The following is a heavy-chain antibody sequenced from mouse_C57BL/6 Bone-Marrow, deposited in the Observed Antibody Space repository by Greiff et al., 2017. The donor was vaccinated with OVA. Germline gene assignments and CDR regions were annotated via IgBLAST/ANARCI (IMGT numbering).Heavy chain of an antibody. Sequence: EVKLMESGGGLVKPGGSLKLSCAASGFTFSDYGMHWVRQAPEKGLEWVAYISSGSSTIYYADTVKGRFTISRDNAKNTLFLQMTSLRSEDTAMYYCARNYDYDGAFYAMDYWGQGTSVTVSS. D-gene: IGHD2-4*01. J-gene: IGHJ4*01. CDR1: GFTFSDYG. V-gene: IGHV5-17*01. CDR2: ISSGSSTI. CDR3: ARNYDYDGAFYAMDY.